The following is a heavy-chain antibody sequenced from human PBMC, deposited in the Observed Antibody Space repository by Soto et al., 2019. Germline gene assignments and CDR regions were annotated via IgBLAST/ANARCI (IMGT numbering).Heavy chain of an antibody. V-gene: IGHV4-61*01. Sequence: PSETLSLTCTVSGGSVSSGTYYWSWIRQPPGKGLEWIGAIYYTGSTNYNPSLKSRVTISVDTSKNQLSLKLSSVTAADTAVYYCARANSTHSSGKYWGQGTPVTVSS. CDR2: IYYTGST. J-gene: IGHJ4*02. D-gene: IGHD6-25*01. CDR3: ARANSTHSSGKY. CDR1: GGSVSSGTYY.